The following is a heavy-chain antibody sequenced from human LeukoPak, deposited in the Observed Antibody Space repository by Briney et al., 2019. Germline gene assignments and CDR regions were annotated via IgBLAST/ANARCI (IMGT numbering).Heavy chain of an antibody. CDR1: GGSIRSYY. Sequence: SETLSLTCPLSGGSIRSYYWRWIRPPPRKGLEWIGYIYYSGSTNYNPSLKRRVTIPVDTSKNQSSLKLSPLTAADPAVYYCARGVLSSIAARRGGSFDIWGQGTMVTVSS. J-gene: IGHJ3*02. CDR2: IYYSGST. D-gene: IGHD6-6*01. CDR3: ARGVLSSIAARRGGSFDI. V-gene: IGHV4-59*08.